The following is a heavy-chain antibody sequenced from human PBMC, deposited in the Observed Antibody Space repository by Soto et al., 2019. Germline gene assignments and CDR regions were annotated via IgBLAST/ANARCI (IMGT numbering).Heavy chain of an antibody. D-gene: IGHD6-13*01. CDR3: AKGTSSWYRYFDY. Sequence: GGSLRLSCAASGFTFSSYGMHWVRQAPGKGLEWVAVISYDGSNKYYADSVKGRFTISRDNSKNTLYLQMNSLRAEDTAVYYCAKGTSSWYRYFDYWGQGTLVTVSS. V-gene: IGHV3-30*18. CDR2: ISYDGSNK. J-gene: IGHJ4*02. CDR1: GFTFSSYG.